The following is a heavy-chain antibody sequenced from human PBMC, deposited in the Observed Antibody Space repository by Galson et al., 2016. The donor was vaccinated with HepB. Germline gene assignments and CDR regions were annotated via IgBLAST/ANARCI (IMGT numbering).Heavy chain of an antibody. CDR3: AKGGDYDH. D-gene: IGHD1-26*01. CDR2: ISGDGVHT. V-gene: IGHV3-23*01. CDR1: GFTFSESA. Sequence: SLRLSCAASGFTFSESAMSWVRQAPGKGLEWASAISGDGVHTYYADSVKGRFTISRDISKNTLFLQMNSLRAEDTAVYYCAKGGDYDHWGQGTLLTVSS. J-gene: IGHJ4*02.